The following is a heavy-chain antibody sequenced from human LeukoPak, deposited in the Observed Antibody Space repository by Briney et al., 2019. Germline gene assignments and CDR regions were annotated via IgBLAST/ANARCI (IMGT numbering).Heavy chain of an antibody. CDR2: INHSGST. V-gene: IGHV4-34*01. CDR3: ASYGPGLVFDY. D-gene: IGHD6-19*01. J-gene: IGHJ4*02. Sequence: SETLSLTCAVYGGSFSGYYWSWIRQPPGKGLEWIGEINHSGSTNYNPSLKSRVTISVDTSKNQFSLKLSSVAAADTAVYYCASYGPGLVFDYWGQGTLVTVSS. CDR1: GGSFSGYY.